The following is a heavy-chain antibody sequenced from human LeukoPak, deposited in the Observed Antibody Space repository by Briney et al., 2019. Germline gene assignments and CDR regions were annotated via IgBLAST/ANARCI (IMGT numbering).Heavy chain of an antibody. CDR1: GFTLSSYR. CDR3: ARDSEGSSWAYYFDY. J-gene: IGHJ4*02. V-gene: IGHV3-21*01. Sequence: KTGGSLRLSCAASGFTLSSYRMNWVRQAPGKGLEWVSSISSSSSYIYYADSVKGRFTISRDNAKNSLYLQMNSLRAEDTAVYYCARDSEGSSWAYYFDYWGQGTLVTVSS. CDR2: ISSSSSYI. D-gene: IGHD6-13*01.